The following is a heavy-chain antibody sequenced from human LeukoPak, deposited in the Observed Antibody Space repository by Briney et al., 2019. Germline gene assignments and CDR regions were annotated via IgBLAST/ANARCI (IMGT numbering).Heavy chain of an antibody. V-gene: IGHV3-33*06. CDR3: AKDGQWELPRGYYMDV. J-gene: IGHJ6*03. D-gene: IGHD1-26*01. Sequence: HSGPCLRLSCEASGFTFSSYGMYWVRQAPCKRLEWVAVIWYDGSNKYYADSVKGRFTISRDNSKNTMYLQMNSLRAEDTAVYYCAKDGQWELPRGYYMDVWGKGTTVTVSS. CDR1: GFTFSSYG. CDR2: IWYDGSNK.